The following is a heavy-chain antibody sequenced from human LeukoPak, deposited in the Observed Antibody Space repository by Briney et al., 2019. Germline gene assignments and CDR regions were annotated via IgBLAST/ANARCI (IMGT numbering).Heavy chain of an antibody. Sequence: GESLKISCMDSGYRFTSYWIGWVRQMPGKGLEWMGLISPGDSATRYSPSLQGHVTISADKSSSTAYLQWNSLKASDTAMYYCARSASYLVGHDYWGQGTLVTVSS. J-gene: IGHJ4*02. D-gene: IGHD1-26*01. CDR1: GYRFTSYW. CDR3: ARSASYLVGHDY. CDR2: ISPGDSAT. V-gene: IGHV5-51*01.